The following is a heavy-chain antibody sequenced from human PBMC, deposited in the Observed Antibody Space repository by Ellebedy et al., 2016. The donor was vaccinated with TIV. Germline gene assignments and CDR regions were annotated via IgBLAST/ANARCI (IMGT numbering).Heavy chain of an antibody. J-gene: IGHJ6*02. D-gene: IGHD2-15*01. CDR1: GFTFSSYA. V-gene: IGHV3-20*04. CDR3: ARDPGSEYGMDV. CDR2: INWNGGSS. Sequence: GGSLRLSCAASGFTFSSYAMNWVRQAPGKGLEWVSKINWNGGSSRYADSVKGRFTISRDNAKNSLSLQMNSLSAGDTALYYCARDPGSEYGMDVWGQGTSVTVSS.